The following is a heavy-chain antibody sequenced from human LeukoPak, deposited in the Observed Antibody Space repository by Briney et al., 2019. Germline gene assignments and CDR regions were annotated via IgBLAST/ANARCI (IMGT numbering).Heavy chain of an antibody. CDR3: ARVGGSGYISEYYFDY. D-gene: IGHD3-22*01. V-gene: IGHV3-48*01. Sequence: GGSLRLSCAASGFTFSAYSMNWVRQAPGKGLEWLSYITSTSSTIFYADSVKGRFTISRDNSKNTLYLQMNSLRAEDTAVYYCARVGGSGYISEYYFDYWGQGTLVTVSS. J-gene: IGHJ4*02. CDR2: ITSTSSTI. CDR1: GFTFSAYS.